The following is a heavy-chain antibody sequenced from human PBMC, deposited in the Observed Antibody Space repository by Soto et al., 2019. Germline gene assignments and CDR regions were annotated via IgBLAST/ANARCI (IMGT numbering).Heavy chain of an antibody. J-gene: IGHJ6*03. CDR3: ARVEEGGYDYMDV. CDR1: GFTFSSYW. V-gene: IGHV3-7*01. D-gene: IGHD2-15*01. CDR2: IKQDGSEK. Sequence: GGSLRLSCAASGFTFSSYWMSWVRQAPGKGLEWVANIKQDGSEKYYVDSVKGRFTISRDNAKNSLYLQMNSLRAEDTAVYYCARVEEGGYDYMDVWGKGTTVTVSS.